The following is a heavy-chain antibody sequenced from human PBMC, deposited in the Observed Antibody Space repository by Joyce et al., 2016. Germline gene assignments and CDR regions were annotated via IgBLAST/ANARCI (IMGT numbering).Heavy chain of an antibody. CDR1: GYILTKLS. Sequence: QVQLVQSGTEVKKLGASVKVSCKVSGYILTKLSMHWVRQAPGKGLEWFGGFNAEDGETTYAQEFQGRVSMAEDTSTDTAYMELSSLTSEDTAVYYCATEYFDSGSYFDCWGQGTLVTVSS. J-gene: IGHJ5*01. D-gene: IGHD3-10*01. CDR2: FNAEDGET. V-gene: IGHV1-24*01. CDR3: ATEYFDSGSYFDC.